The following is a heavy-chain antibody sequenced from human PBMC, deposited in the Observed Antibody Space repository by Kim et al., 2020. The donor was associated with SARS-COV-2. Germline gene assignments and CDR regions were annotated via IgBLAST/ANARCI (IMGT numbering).Heavy chain of an antibody. CDR3: ARDRGYADGLDY. V-gene: IGHV1-3*01. D-gene: IGHD4-17*01. CDR2: INAGNGNT. J-gene: IGHJ4*02. Sequence: ASVKVSCKASGYTFPSYAMHWVRQAPGQRLEWMGWINAGNGNTKYSQKFQGRVTITRDTSANTAYLELSSLRSEDTAMYYCARDRGYADGLDYWGQGALVTVSS. CDR1: GYTFPSYA.